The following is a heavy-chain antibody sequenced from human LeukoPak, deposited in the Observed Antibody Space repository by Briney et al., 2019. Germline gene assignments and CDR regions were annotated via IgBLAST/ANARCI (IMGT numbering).Heavy chain of an antibody. CDR2: ISYSGSS. J-gene: IGHJ4*02. D-gene: IGHD3-9*01. Sequence: PSETLSLTCTVSGGSTXSSSXYXGXIRQPXGKGLXWIGSISYSGSSYYKPSLKSRVTISVDTSKNHFSLKVSSVTAADTAVYYCARFHFDAFDYWGQGTLVTVSS. V-gene: IGHV4-39*02. CDR1: GGSTXSSSXY. CDR3: ARFHFDAFDY.